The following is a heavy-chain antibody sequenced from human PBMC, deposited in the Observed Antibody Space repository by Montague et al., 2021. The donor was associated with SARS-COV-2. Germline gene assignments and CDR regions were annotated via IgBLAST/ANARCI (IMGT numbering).Heavy chain of an antibody. CDR1: GGSISSSSYY. J-gene: IGHJ6*02. V-gene: IGHV4-39*01. CDR3: ARRVTGTTVHYYYYGMDV. Sequence: SETLSLTCTVSGGSISSSSYYWGWIRQPPGKGLEWIGSIYYSGSTYYYPSLKSRVTISVDTSKNQFSLKLSSVTAADTAVYYCARRVTGTTVHYYYYGMDVWGQGTTVTVSS. D-gene: IGHD1-20*01. CDR2: IYYSGST.